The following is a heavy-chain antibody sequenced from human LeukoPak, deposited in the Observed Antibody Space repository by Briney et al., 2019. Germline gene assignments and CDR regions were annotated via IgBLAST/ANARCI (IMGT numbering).Heavy chain of an antibody. J-gene: IGHJ3*02. CDR1: GFTFSIYA. D-gene: IGHD3-16*02. CDR2: ISGSGGST. Sequence: GGSLRLSCAASGFTFSIYAMSWVRQAPGKGLEWVSAISGSGGSTYYADSVKGRFTISRDNSKNTLYLQMNSLRAEDTAVYYCAKSVMITFGGVIGAFDIWGQGTMVTVSS. CDR3: AKSVMITFGGVIGAFDI. V-gene: IGHV3-23*01.